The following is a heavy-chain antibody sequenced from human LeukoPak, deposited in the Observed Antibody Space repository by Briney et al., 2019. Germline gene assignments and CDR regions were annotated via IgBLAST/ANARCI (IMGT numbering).Heavy chain of an antibody. D-gene: IGHD5-24*01. CDR2: INHSGST. CDR3: ARGEMATSY. J-gene: IGHJ4*02. CDR1: GGSFSGYY. V-gene: IGHV4-34*01. Sequence: SSETLSLTCAVYGGSFSGYYWSWIRQPPGKGLEWIGEINHSGSTNYNPSLESRVTISVDTSKNQFSLKLSSVTAADTAVYYCARGEMATSYWGQGTLVTVSS.